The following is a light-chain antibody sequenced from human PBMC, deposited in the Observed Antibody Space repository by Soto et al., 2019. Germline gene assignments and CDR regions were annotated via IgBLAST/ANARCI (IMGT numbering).Light chain of an antibody. J-gene: IGKJ2*01. V-gene: IGKV1-33*01. CDR3: QQYDNLPPYT. CDR1: QDISNY. Sequence: DIQMTQSPSSLSASVGDRVTITCQASQDISNYLNWYQQKPGKAPKLLIYDASNLETGVPSRFSGSGSGTDFTFTISSLQPEDIATYYCQQYDNLPPYTFGQGTKLXX. CDR2: DAS.